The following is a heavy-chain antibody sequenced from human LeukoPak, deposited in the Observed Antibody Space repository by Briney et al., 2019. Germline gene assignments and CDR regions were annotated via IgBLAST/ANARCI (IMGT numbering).Heavy chain of an antibody. CDR1: GGSISSYY. CDR2: IYYSGST. D-gene: IGHD5-18*01. Sequence: PSETLSLTCTVSGGSISSYYRSWIRQPPGKGLEWIGYIYYSGSTNYNPSLKSRVTISVDTSKNQFSLKLSSVTAADTAVYYCARGGYSYDYYFDYWGQGTLVTVSS. J-gene: IGHJ4*02. CDR3: ARGGYSYDYYFDY. V-gene: IGHV4-59*01.